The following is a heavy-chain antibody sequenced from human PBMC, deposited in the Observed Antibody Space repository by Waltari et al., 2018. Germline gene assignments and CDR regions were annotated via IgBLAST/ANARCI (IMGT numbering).Heavy chain of an antibody. J-gene: IGHJ4*02. Sequence: QVQLQESGPGLVKPSQTLSLTCTVSGGSISSCGYYWSWIRQHPGKGLEWIGYIYYSGSTYYNPSLKSRVTISVDTSKNQFSLKLSSVTAADTAVYYCARGSSSWSAPDYWGQGTLVTVSS. V-gene: IGHV4-31*03. CDR1: GGSISSCGYY. CDR3: ARGSSSWSAPDY. CDR2: IYYSGST. D-gene: IGHD6-13*01.